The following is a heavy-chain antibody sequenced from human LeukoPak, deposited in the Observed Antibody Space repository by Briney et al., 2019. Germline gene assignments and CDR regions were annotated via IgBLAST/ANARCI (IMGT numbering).Heavy chain of an antibody. CDR1: GGSISSYY. Sequence: KSSETLSLTCTASGGSISSYYWSWIRQPAGKGLEWIGRIYTSGSTNYNPSLKSRVTMSVDTSKNQFSLKLNSVTAADTAVYYCARDGADYYDSSGYYAFDYWGQGTLVTVSS. V-gene: IGHV4-4*07. J-gene: IGHJ4*02. CDR3: ARDGADYYDSSGYYAFDY. CDR2: IYTSGST. D-gene: IGHD3-22*01.